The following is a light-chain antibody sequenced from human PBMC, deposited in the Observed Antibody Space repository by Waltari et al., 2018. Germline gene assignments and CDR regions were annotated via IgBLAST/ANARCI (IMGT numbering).Light chain of an antibody. Sequence: DMVMTQSPDSLAVSLGERATINCKYSQSILYSSDNRNYLAWYQQKPGQSPKLVMYWASTRGSGVPDRFSGSGSGTDFTLTISSLQAEDVAVYYCQQYYSSPLTLGGGTKVEIK. CDR3: QQYYSSPLT. CDR1: QSILYSSDNRNY. CDR2: WAS. V-gene: IGKV4-1*01. J-gene: IGKJ4*01.